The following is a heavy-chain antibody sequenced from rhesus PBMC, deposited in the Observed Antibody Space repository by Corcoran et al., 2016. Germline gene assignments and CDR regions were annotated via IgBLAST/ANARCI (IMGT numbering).Heavy chain of an antibody. CDR3: GRVTYYHSGSYYHNYFDY. Sequence: QLQLRESGPGLVKPSETLSLTCAVSGGSISSNYWRWIRQPPGKGLEWIGRISGSGGNTDSNPSLKSRVTISTDTSNKQFSLKLSSVTAADTAVYYCGRVTYYHSGSYYHNYFDYWGQGVLVTVSS. V-gene: IGHV4-173*01. CDR2: ISGSGGNT. D-gene: IGHD3-16*01. CDR1: GGSISSNY. J-gene: IGHJ4*01.